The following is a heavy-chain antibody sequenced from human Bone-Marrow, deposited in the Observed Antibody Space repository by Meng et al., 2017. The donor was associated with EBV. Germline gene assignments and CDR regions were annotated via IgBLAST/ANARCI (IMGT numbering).Heavy chain of an antibody. D-gene: IGHD5-12*01. V-gene: IGHV1-69*01. Sequence: QGQWVQSAAEGKKPGSSGRVSCKTSGGTFSSYAISWVRQAPGQGLEWMGGLIPMFGAPNYAQKFQDRVTITADESTSTHYMDLTSLRSEDTAVYYCASESGRGYTPDYWGQGTLVTVSS. J-gene: IGHJ4*02. CDR2: LIPMFGAP. CDR3: ASESGRGYTPDY. CDR1: GGTFSSYA.